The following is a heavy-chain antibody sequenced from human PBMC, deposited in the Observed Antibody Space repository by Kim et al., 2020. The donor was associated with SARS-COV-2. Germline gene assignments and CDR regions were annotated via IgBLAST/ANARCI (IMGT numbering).Heavy chain of an antibody. V-gene: IGHV3-13*01. J-gene: IGHJ3*02. CDR3: ARGGYSSSWYLDAFDI. D-gene: IGHD6-13*01. Sequence: SVKGRFTSSRENAKNSLYLQMNSLRAGDTAVYYCARGGYSSSWYLDAFDIWGQGTMVTVSS.